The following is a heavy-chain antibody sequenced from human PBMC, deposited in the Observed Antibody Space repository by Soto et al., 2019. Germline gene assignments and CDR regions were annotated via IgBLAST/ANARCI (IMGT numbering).Heavy chain of an antibody. J-gene: IGHJ3*02. CDR2: IIPILGIA. V-gene: IGHV1-69*02. D-gene: IGHD2-15*01. Sequence: QVQLVQSGAEVKKPGSSVKVSCKASGGTFSSYTISWVRQAPGQGLEWMGRIIPILGIANYAQKFQGRVTITADKSTSTAYMELSSLRSEVTAVYYCARVRAYCSGGSCYGAFDIWGQGTMVTVSS. CDR1: GGTFSSYT. CDR3: ARVRAYCSGGSCYGAFDI.